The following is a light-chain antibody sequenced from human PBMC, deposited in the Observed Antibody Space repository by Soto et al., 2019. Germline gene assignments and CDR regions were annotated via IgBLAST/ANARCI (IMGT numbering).Light chain of an antibody. CDR1: QSISGK. J-gene: IGKJ1*01. CDR2: AAS. CDR3: QQSYSRVT. Sequence: DIQVTQSPSSLSASVGGTVTITFRTSQSISGKLSWYQQIPGKAPKLLIYAASRLQSGVPSRFSASGPGTEFTLTISSLHPDDFASYYCQQSYSRVTFGQGTKVDI. V-gene: IGKV1-39*01.